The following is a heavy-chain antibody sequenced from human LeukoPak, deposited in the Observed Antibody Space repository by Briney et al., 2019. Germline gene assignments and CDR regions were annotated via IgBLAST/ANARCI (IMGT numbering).Heavy chain of an antibody. J-gene: IGHJ4*02. V-gene: IGHV3-23*01. CDR2: ISGGGST. CDR1: GFTFSSYA. Sequence: GGSLRLSCAASGFTFSSYAMSWVRQAPGKGLEWVSAISGGGSTYYADSVRGRFTISRDNSKNTLNLQMNSLRAEDTAVYHCAKTPAYYYDSSGPAFDYWGQGTLVTVSS. CDR3: AKTPAYYYDSSGPAFDY. D-gene: IGHD3-22*01.